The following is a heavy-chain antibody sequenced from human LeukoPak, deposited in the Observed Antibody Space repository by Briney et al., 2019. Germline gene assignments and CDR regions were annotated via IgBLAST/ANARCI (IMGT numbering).Heavy chain of an antibody. J-gene: IGHJ5*02. V-gene: IGHV7-4-1*02. CDR2: INTNTGNP. D-gene: IGHD3-10*01. Sequence: ASVKVSCKASGYTFTSYIMNWVRQAPGQGLEWMGWINTNTGNPTYAQGFTGRFVFSLDTSVSTAYLQISSLEAEDTAMYYCARWGYGSGSYPNGGFDPWGQGTLVTVSS. CDR3: ARWGYGSGSYPNGGFDP. CDR1: GYTFTSYI.